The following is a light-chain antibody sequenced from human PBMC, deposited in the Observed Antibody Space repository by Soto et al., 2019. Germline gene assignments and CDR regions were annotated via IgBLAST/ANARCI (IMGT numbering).Light chain of an antibody. Sequence: DIVLTQSPATLSLSPGERASLSCRASQSVGNSLAWYQQKLGQPPRLLIYDASTRATGVPARFSGSGSGTDFPLTISRLEPEDFSVYYFQQRSSWPLLTFRRGTKVEIK. J-gene: IGKJ4*01. V-gene: IGKV3-11*01. CDR3: QQRSSWPLLT. CDR1: QSVGNS. CDR2: DAS.